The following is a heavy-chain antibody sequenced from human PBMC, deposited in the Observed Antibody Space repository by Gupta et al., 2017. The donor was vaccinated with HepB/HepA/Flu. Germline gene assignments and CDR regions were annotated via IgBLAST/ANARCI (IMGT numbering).Heavy chain of an antibody. CDR1: GYTFTGYY. CDR2: INPNSGGT. V-gene: IGHV1-2*04. J-gene: IGHJ5*02. CDR3: ARDLGGRFGELSS. Sequence: KASGYTFTGYYMHWVRQAPGQGLEWMGWINPNSGGTNYAQKFQGWVTMTRDTSISTAYMELSRLRSDDTAVYYCARDLGGRFGELSSWGQGTLVTVSS. D-gene: IGHD3-10*01.